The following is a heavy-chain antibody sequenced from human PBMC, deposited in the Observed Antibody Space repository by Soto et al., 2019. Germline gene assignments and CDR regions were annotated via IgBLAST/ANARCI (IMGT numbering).Heavy chain of an antibody. D-gene: IGHD2-15*01. V-gene: IGHV4-30-4*01. CDR1: GDSISTVDYF. Sequence: SETLSLTCSVSGDSISTVDYFWAWIRQPPGQALEYIGYIYKSTTTYYNPSFESRVATSLDTSKSQFSLTVTSVTAADTAVYFCARGRYCLTGRCFPNWFDSWGQGTLVTVSS. J-gene: IGHJ5*01. CDR3: ARGRYCLTGRCFPNWFDS. CDR2: IYKSTTT.